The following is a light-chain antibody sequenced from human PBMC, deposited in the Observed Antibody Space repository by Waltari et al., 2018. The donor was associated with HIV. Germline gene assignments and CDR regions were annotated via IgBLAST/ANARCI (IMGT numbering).Light chain of an antibody. J-gene: IGKJ1*01. V-gene: IGKV1-5*03. CDR2: KAS. CDR1: QSITSW. Sequence: DIQMTQSPSTLSASVGDRVTITCRASQSITSWFAWYQQKPGKAPKFLIYKASNLESGGPSRFSGSGSGTEFTLTISSLQPDDFATYYCQQYNSYPWTFGQGTKVEIK. CDR3: QQYNSYPWT.